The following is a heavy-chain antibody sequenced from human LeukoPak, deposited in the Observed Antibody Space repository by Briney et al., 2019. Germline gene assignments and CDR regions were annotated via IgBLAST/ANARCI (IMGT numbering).Heavy chain of an antibody. Sequence: ASETLSLTCAVSGASIYSLNWWTWVRQPPGKGLEWIGEVSRSGTTNYDPSLKSRVTISVDTSKNQFSLKLSSVTAADTAVYYCARHSGGFLEWSNTLNWFDPWGQGTLVTVSS. V-gene: IGHV4-4*02. CDR2: VSRSGTT. D-gene: IGHD3-3*01. CDR3: ARHSGGFLEWSNTLNWFDP. J-gene: IGHJ5*02. CDR1: GASIYSLNW.